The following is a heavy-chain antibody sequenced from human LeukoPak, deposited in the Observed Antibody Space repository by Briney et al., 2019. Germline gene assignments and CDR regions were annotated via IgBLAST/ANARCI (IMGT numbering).Heavy chain of an antibody. D-gene: IGHD3-10*01. J-gene: IGHJ4*02. CDR3: ARLCGYGSGSCLRF. Sequence: SETLSLTCTVSGGSISSGGYYWSWIRQPPGKGLEWIGYIYHSGSTYYNPSLKSRATISVDRSKNQFSLKLSSVTAADTAVYYCARLCGYGSGSCLRFWGQGTLVTVSS. V-gene: IGHV4-30-2*01. CDR2: IYHSGST. CDR1: GGSISSGGYY.